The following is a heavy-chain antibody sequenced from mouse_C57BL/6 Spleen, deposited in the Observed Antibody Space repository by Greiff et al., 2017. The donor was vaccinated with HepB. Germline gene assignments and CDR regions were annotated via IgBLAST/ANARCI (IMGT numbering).Heavy chain of an antibody. CDR1: GYAFSSSW. CDR3: ARGHYYGSSLDY. V-gene: IGHV1-82*01. Sequence: QVQLKESGPELVKPGASVKISCKASGYAFSSSWMNWVKQRPGKGLEWIGRIYPGDGDTNYNGKFKGKATLTADKSSSTAYMQLSSLTSEDSAVYFCARGHYYGSSLDYWGQSTTLTVSS. CDR2: IYPGDGDT. J-gene: IGHJ2*01. D-gene: IGHD1-1*01.